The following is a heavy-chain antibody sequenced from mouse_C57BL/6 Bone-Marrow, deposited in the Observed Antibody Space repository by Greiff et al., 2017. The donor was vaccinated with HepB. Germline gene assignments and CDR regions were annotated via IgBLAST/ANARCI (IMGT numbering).Heavy chain of an antibody. D-gene: IGHD1-3*01. Sequence: EVKLMESGEGLVKPGGSLKLSCAASGFTFSSYAMSWVRQTPEKRLEWVAYISSGGDYIYYADTVKGRFTISRDTARNTLYLQMSRLKSEDTAMYYCTKVVAAFDVWGTGTTVTVSS. V-gene: IGHV5-9-1*02. J-gene: IGHJ1*03. CDR3: TKVVAAFDV. CDR2: ISSGGDYI. CDR1: GFTFSSYA.